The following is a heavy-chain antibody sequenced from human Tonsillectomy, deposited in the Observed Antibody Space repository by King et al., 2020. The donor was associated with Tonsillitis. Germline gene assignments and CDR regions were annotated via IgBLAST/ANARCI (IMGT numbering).Heavy chain of an antibody. CDR1: GFSLSNAKMG. Sequence: TLKESGPVLLKPTETLTLTCTVSGFSLSNAKMGVSWIRQPPGKALEWLAHIFSNDEKSYSTSLKSRLTISKDTSKSQVVLTMTNMDPVDTATYYCARMPTADSSGYYPDAFDIWGQGTMVTVS. CDR3: ARMPTADSSGYYPDAFDI. J-gene: IGHJ3*02. CDR2: IFSNDEK. V-gene: IGHV2-26*01. D-gene: IGHD3-22*01.